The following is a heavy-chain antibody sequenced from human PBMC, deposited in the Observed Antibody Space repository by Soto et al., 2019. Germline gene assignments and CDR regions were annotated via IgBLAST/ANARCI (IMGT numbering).Heavy chain of an antibody. CDR2: ISSSSYI. CDR3: ARGGTETITIFGVVIMDDAFDI. CDR1: GFTFSSYS. D-gene: IGHD3-3*01. J-gene: IGHJ3*02. Sequence: GGSLRLSCAASGFTFSSYSMNWVRQAPGKGLEWVSSISSSSYIYYADSVKGRFTISRDNAKNSLYLQMNSLRVEDTAVYYCARGGTETITIFGVVIMDDAFDIWGQGTMVTVSS. V-gene: IGHV3-21*01.